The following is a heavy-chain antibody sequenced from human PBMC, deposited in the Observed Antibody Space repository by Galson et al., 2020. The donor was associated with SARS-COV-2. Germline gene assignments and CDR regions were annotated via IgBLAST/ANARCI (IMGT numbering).Heavy chain of an antibody. CDR3: ARRGNRYGSDNGMAV. CDR2: LYDSGTI. J-gene: IGHJ6*02. CDR1: GYSISSGYY. V-gene: IGHV4-38-2*02. D-gene: IGHD5-18*01. Sequence: SETLSLTCSVSGYSISSGYYWVWIRQSAGEGLEWIGSLYDSGTIYYNPSLNSRVTISVDTSKNQFSLRLSSVTAADTAVYYCARRGNRYGSDNGMAVWGQGTTVTVSS.